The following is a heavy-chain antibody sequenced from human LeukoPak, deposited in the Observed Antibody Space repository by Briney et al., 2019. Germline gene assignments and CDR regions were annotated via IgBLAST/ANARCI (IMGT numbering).Heavy chain of an antibody. V-gene: IGHV3-48*01. Sequence: GGSLRLSCAASGFSFSSYSINWVRQAPGKGLEWVSYISRDGNAKHYTDSVQGRFTISRDNAKNALYLQMNSLRAEDTAVYFCARDYVYAFDYWGQG. CDR2: ISRDGNAK. J-gene: IGHJ4*02. CDR3: ARDYVYAFDY. CDR1: GFSFSSYS. D-gene: IGHD2/OR15-2a*01.